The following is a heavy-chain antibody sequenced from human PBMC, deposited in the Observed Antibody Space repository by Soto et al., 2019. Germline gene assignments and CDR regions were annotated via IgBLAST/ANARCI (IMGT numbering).Heavy chain of an antibody. Sequence: ASVKVSCKASGYTFTSYGISWVRQAPGQGLEWMGWISAYNGNTNYAQKFQGRITITADESTSTAYMELSSLRSEDTAVYYCARGSGGSSYYYYGMDVWGQGTTVTVSS. CDR3: ARGSGGSSYYYYGMDV. J-gene: IGHJ6*02. D-gene: IGHD2-15*01. V-gene: IGHV1-18*01. CDR1: GYTFTSYG. CDR2: ISAYNGNT.